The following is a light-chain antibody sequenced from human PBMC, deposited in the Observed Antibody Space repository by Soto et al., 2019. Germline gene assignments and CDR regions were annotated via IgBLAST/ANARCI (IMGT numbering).Light chain of an antibody. CDR3: LLYFSPDRYT. CDR2: GAS. V-gene: IGKV3-20*01. CDR1: QSVTSSH. J-gene: IGKJ2*01. Sequence: EIVLTQTPGTLSLSPGERATLSCRASQSVTSSHLAWDQQKPGQAPRLLLYGASTRASGIPDRFSGSGSDTDFSLTIRRLDPEDFAMYYCLLYFSPDRYTFGPGTKVQIK.